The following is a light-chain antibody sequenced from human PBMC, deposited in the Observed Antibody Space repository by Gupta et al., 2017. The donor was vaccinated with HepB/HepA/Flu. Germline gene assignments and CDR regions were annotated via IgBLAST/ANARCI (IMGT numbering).Light chain of an antibody. CDR2: EVS. CDR3: MQNVNLHCS. Sequence: EIVMTQTPLSLSVTPGQSASISCKSSQSLLHADGETYLYWYLQKPGQPPQLLIYEVSKRLSGVPDRFSGSGSDTDFTLKISRVEAEDVGVYYCMQNVNLHCSFGQGTXLEIK. V-gene: IGKV2D-29*01. CDR1: QSLLHADGETY. J-gene: IGKJ2*04.